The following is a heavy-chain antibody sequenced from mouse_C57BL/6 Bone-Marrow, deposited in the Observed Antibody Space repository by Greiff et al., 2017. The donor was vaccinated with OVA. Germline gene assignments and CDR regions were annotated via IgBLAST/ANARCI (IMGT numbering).Heavy chain of an antibody. Sequence: QVQLQQSGAELVRPGASVKLSCKASGYTFTDYYINWVKQRPGQGLEWIGRIYPGDGDTNYNGKFKGKATLTADKSSSTAYMQLSSLTSEDSAVYFCARGGAVVAWGQGTTLTVSS. CDR2: IYPGDGDT. CDR3: ARGGAVVA. J-gene: IGHJ2*01. CDR1: GYTFTDYY. V-gene: IGHV1-76*01. D-gene: IGHD1-1*01.